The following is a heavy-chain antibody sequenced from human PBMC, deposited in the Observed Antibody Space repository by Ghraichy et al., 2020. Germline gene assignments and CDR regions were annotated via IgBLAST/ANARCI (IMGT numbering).Heavy chain of an antibody. V-gene: IGHV3-30-3*01. Sequence: GGSLRLSCAASGFTFSNYAMHWVRQAPGKGLEWVAVISYDGSNKYYADSVKGRFTISRDNSKNTLYLQMNSRKPEDTAVYYCARAAGSGSYYTTRPYYYYYGMDVWGQGTTVTVSS. J-gene: IGHJ6*02. CDR3: ARAAGSGSYYTTRPYYYYYGMDV. D-gene: IGHD3-10*01. CDR2: ISYDGSNK. CDR1: GFTFSNYA.